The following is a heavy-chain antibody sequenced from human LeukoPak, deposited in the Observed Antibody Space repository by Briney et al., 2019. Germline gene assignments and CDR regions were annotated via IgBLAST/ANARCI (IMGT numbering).Heavy chain of an antibody. D-gene: IGHD5-24*01. CDR1: GFIFRSYW. CDR2: IKQDGGEK. V-gene: IGHV3-7*01. CDR3: ARVGDAPNYYYYMDV. J-gene: IGHJ6*03. Sequence: GGSLRLSCAASGFIFRSYWMSWVRQAPGKGLEWVANIKQDGGEKYYMDSMEGRFTVSRDNAKSSLYLQINSLRAGDTAVYYCARVGDAPNYYYYMDVWGKGTTVTVSS.